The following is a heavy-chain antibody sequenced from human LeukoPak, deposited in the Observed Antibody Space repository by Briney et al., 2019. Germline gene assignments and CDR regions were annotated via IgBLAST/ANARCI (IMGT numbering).Heavy chain of an antibody. V-gene: IGHV5-51*01. CDR1: GYSFTSYW. Sequence: GASMQISCEGSGYSFTSYWIGWVRPMPGKGLEWMGIIYPGDSDTRYSPSFQGQVTISADKSISTAYLQWSSLKASDTAMYYCARSGLWFGDFPFYWGQGTLVTVSS. CDR2: IYPGDSDT. D-gene: IGHD3-10*01. J-gene: IGHJ4*02. CDR3: ARSGLWFGDFPFY.